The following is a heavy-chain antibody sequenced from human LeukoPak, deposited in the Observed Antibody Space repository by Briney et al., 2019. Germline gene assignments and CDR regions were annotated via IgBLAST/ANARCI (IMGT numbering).Heavy chain of an antibody. CDR1: GFTFSTYA. Sequence: GGSLRLSCAASGFTFSTYAMHWVRQAPGKGLEWVAVISDDGMNKYFADFVKGRFTISRDNSKNTLYLQMNSLRAEDTAVYYCAREQGEYSSGPPEAPYWGQGTLVTVSS. CDR3: AREQGEYSSGPPEAPY. D-gene: IGHD6-19*01. CDR2: ISDDGMNK. J-gene: IGHJ4*02. V-gene: IGHV3-30*04.